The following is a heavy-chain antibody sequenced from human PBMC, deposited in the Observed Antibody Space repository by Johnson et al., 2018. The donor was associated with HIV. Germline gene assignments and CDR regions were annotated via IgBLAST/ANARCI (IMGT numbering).Heavy chain of an antibody. D-gene: IGHD3-9*01. Sequence: EVQLVESGGGLVQPGGSLRLSCAASGFTVSNYYMTWVRQSPGKGLEWVSVIYSGGSIYYADSVKCRFTISRDTSKNTLYLQMNSLRAEDTAVYYCARDPYYDFLTGPRDAFDIWGQGTMVTVSS. CDR2: IYSGGSI. J-gene: IGHJ3*02. CDR3: ARDPYYDFLTGPRDAFDI. V-gene: IGHV3-66*01. CDR1: GFTVSNYY.